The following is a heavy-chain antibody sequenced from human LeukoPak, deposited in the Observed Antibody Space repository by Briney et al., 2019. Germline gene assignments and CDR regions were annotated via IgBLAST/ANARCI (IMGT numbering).Heavy chain of an antibody. V-gene: IGHV3-74*01. J-gene: IGHJ4*02. Sequence: GGSLRLSCAGSGFTFISYWMHWVRQAPGKGLVWVARINSDGTTTTYADSVKGRFTFSRGNAMHTLYLQMNSLRAEDTAVYYCARDRVRLDYWGRGTLVTVSS. CDR2: INSDGTTT. CDR1: GFTFISYW. CDR3: ARDRVRLDY. D-gene: IGHD3-10*01.